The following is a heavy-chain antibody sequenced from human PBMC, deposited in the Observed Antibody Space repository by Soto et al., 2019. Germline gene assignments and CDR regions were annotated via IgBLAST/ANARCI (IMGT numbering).Heavy chain of an antibody. Sequence: SETLSLTCTVSGGSSSSTSYYLGWIRQPPGKGLEWIGSIYSSGNTYYNPSLKSRVTISVDTSKSHLSLKLSSVTAADTAVYYCAIKRNEETYYDFWSGYNINWFDPWGQGTLVTVSS. V-gene: IGHV4-39*02. D-gene: IGHD3-3*01. CDR2: IYSSGNT. CDR1: GGSSSSTSYY. CDR3: AIKRNEETYYDFWSGYNINWFDP. J-gene: IGHJ5*02.